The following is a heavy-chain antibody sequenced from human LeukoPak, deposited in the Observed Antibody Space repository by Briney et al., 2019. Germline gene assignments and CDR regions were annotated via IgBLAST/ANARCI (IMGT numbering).Heavy chain of an antibody. V-gene: IGHV4-59*08. J-gene: IGHJ4*02. CDR3: ARQWILWFGESPTPYFDY. D-gene: IGHD3-10*01. CDR2: IYYLGNT. Sequence: PSETLSLTCTVSGGSMNNYYWNWIRQPPGKGLEWIGYIYYLGNTDYNPSLKSRVTISLDTSKNQFSLKLSSVTAADTAVYYCARQWILWFGESPTPYFDYWGQGTLVTVSS. CDR1: GGSMNNYY.